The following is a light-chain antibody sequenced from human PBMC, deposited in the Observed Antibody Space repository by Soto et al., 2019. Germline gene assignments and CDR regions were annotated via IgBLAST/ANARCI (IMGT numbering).Light chain of an antibody. CDR1: QSVSSSY. CDR2: GAS. Sequence: IGLSQSPGTLSLSPGERATLSCRASQSVSSSYLAWYQQKPGQAPRLLLSGASSRATGIPDRFSGSGSGTDFTLPISRLEPEDFAVYYCQQYGSPFGQGTRLEIK. V-gene: IGKV3-20*01. CDR3: QQYGSP. J-gene: IGKJ5*01.